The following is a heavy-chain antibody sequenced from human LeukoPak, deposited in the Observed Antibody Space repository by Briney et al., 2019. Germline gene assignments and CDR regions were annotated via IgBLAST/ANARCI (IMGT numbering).Heavy chain of an antibody. J-gene: IGHJ1*01. CDR1: GFTFSGSA. V-gene: IGHV3-73*01. Sequence: SGGSLRLSCAASGFTFSGSAMHWVRQASGKGLEWVGRIRSKVNSYATAYAASVKGRFTVSRDDSKNTAYLQMNSLKTEDTAVYYCARFVVVPTAIPKYFQHWGLGTLVTVSS. CDR2: IRSKVNSYAT. CDR3: ARFVVVPTAIPKYFQH. D-gene: IGHD2-2*01.